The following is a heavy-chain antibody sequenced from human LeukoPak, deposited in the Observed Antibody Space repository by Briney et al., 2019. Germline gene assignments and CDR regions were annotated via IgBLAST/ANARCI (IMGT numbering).Heavy chain of an antibody. CDR2: IYYSGST. Sequence: SETLSLTCTVSGGSISSSSFYWGWFRKPPGKGLEWIGSIYYSGSTYYNPSLKSRVTVSVDTSKNQFSLKVTSVTAADTAMYYCARTRGSRQGYSGYNFDYWGQGTLVTVSS. CDR1: GGSISSSSFY. V-gene: IGHV4-39*01. D-gene: IGHD5-12*01. J-gene: IGHJ4*02. CDR3: ARTRGSRQGYSGYNFDY.